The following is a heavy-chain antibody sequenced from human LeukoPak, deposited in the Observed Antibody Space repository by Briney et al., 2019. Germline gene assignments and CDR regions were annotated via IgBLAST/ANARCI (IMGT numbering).Heavy chain of an antibody. D-gene: IGHD1-1*01. CDR1: GGSISSSSYY. V-gene: IGHV4-39*07. J-gene: IGHJ4*02. Sequence: KPSETLSLTCTVSGGSISSSSYYWGWIRQPPGKGLEWIGSIYYSGSTYYNPSLESRVTISVDTSKNQFSLKLSSVTAADTAVYYCARGVGTTGTTLPFDYWGQGTLVTVSS. CDR2: IYYSGST. CDR3: ARGVGTTGTTLPFDY.